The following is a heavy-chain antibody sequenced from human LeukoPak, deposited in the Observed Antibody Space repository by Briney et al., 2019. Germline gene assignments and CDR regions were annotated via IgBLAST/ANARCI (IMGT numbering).Heavy chain of an antibody. J-gene: IGHJ3*02. CDR3: ARDRRVRGVMWNSKSDGFDI. CDR2: IDSGVRT. Sequence: GGSLRLSCAASGFTVSSNYMNWVRQAPGTGLEWGSVIDSGVRTYYADSVKGRFTISRDNSKNTLYLQMNSLRAEDTAVYYCARDRRVRGVMWNSKSDGFDIWGHGTMVTVSS. V-gene: IGHV3-66*01. D-gene: IGHD3-10*01. CDR1: GFTVSSNY.